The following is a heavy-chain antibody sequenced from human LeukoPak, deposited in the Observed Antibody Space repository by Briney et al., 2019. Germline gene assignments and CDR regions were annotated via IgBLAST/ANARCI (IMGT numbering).Heavy chain of an antibody. CDR2: INSDGSST. D-gene: IGHD3-16*02. J-gene: IGHJ2*01. V-gene: IGHV3-74*01. CDR3: ARGGTYRSYWYFDL. CDR1: GFTFSSYW. Sequence: GGSLRLSCAASGFTFSSYWMHWVRQAPGKGLVWVSRINSDGSSTSYADSVKGRSTISRDNAKNTLYLQMNSLRAEDTAVYYCARGGTYRSYWYFDLWGRGTLVTVSS.